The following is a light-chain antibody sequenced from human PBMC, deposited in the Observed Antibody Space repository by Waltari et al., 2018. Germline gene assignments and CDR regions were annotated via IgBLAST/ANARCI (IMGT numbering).Light chain of an antibody. V-gene: IGLV2-14*01. CDR2: EVS. J-gene: IGLJ3*02. CDR3: NSYSSTSTLWV. Sequence: QSALTQPASVSGSPGQSITISCTGTTSDVGGYDYVSWYQQHPGKAPKLLIYEVSNRPSGVSNRFSCSKSGNPASLSISGLQAEDEANYYCNSYSSTSTLWVFGGGTKLTVL. CDR1: TSDVGGYDY.